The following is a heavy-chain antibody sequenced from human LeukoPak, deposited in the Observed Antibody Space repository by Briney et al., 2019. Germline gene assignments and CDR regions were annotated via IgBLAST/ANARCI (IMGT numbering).Heavy chain of an antibody. Sequence: PGGSLRLSCAASGFTFGDYYMSWIRQAPGKGLEWVSYISSSGDTIYYADSVKGRFTISRDNAKNSLYLQMNSLRAEDTAVYYCARWYGSGMYGMDVWGQGTTVTVSS. CDR2: ISSSGDTI. J-gene: IGHJ6*02. V-gene: IGHV3-11*01. D-gene: IGHD3-10*01. CDR1: GFTFGDYY. CDR3: ARWYGSGMYGMDV.